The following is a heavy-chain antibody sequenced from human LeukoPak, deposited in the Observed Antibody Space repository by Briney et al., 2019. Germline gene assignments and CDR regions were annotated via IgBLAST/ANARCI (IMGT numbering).Heavy chain of an antibody. V-gene: IGHV4-34*01. CDR1: GGSFSGYY. CDR2: INHSGST. Sequence: SETLSLTCAVNGGSFSGYYWSWIRQPPGKGLEWIGEINHSGSTNYNPSLKSRVTISVDTSKNQFSLKLSSVTAADTAVYYCAGYCSSTSCAKLGDYWGQGTLVTVSS. J-gene: IGHJ4*02. D-gene: IGHD2-2*01. CDR3: AGYCSSTSCAKLGDY.